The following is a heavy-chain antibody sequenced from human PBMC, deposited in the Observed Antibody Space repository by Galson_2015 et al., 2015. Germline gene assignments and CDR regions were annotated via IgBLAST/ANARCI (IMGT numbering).Heavy chain of an antibody. Sequence: SVKVSCKASGYTFTSYYMHWVRQAPGQGPEWMGIINPSGSTIYAQKFQGRVTMTRDTSTSTVYMDLGSLRSEDTAVYYCARAQYCSGGSCYGPYFDYWGQGTLVTVSS. CDR2: INPSGST. J-gene: IGHJ4*02. CDR3: ARAQYCSGGSCYGPYFDY. V-gene: IGHV1-46*01. CDR1: GYTFTSYY. D-gene: IGHD2-15*01.